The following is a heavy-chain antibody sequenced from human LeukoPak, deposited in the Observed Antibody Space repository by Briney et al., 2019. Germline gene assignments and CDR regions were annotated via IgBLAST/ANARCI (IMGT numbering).Heavy chain of an antibody. CDR1: GGSISSDDYY. V-gene: IGHV4-61*02. CDR3: AKVQRRYDSSGYYYDHYYYYMDV. CDR2: IYTSGST. Sequence: PSQTLSLTCTVSGGSISSDDYYWSWIRQPAGKGLEWIGRIYTSGSTKYNPSPKSRVTMSVDTSKNQFSLKLSSVTAADTAVYYCAKVQRRYDSSGYYYDHYYYYMDVWGKGTTVTVSS. D-gene: IGHD3-22*01. J-gene: IGHJ6*03.